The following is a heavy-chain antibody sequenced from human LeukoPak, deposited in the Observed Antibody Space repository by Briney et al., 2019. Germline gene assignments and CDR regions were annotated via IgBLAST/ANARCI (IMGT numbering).Heavy chain of an antibody. Sequence: GRSLRLSCAASGFTFSSYGMHWVRQAPGKGLEWVAVISYDGSNKYYADSVKGRFTISRDNSKNTLYLQMNSLRAEDTALYYCAKDRGRSGYYGLDYWGQGTLVTVSS. V-gene: IGHV3-30*18. CDR3: AKDRGRSGYYGLDY. D-gene: IGHD3-22*01. J-gene: IGHJ4*02. CDR1: GFTFSSYG. CDR2: ISYDGSNK.